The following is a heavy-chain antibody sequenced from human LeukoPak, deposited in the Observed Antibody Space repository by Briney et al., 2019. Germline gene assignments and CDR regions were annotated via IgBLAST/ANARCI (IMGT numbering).Heavy chain of an antibody. CDR2: IYGGGST. D-gene: IGHD3-22*01. J-gene: IGHJ3*02. Sequence: PGGSLRLSCAASGFTVSTSYMNWVRQAPGKGLEWVSVIYGGGSTYYADSVMGRFTISRDNSKNTVYLQMNSLRGEDTAVYYCAAASNYYESSANNAFNIWGQGTMVTVSS. CDR3: AAASNYYESSANNAFNI. CDR1: GFTVSTSY. V-gene: IGHV3-53*01.